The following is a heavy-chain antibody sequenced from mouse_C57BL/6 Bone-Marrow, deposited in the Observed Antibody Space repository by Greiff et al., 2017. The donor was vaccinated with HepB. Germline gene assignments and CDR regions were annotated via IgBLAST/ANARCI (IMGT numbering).Heavy chain of an antibody. Sequence: EVMLVESGGGLVKPGGSLKLSCAASGFTFSSYAMSWVRQTPEKRLEWVATISDGGSYTYYPDNVKGRFTISRDNAKNNLYLQMSHLKSEDTAMYYGARAYGSSFFAYWGQGTLVTVSA. V-gene: IGHV5-4*03. D-gene: IGHD1-1*01. CDR3: ARAYGSSFFAY. CDR2: ISDGGSYT. J-gene: IGHJ3*01. CDR1: GFTFSSYA.